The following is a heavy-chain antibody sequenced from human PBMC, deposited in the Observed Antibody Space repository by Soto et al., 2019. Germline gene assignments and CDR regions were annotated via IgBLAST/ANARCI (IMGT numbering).Heavy chain of an antibody. V-gene: IGHV3-21*01. Sequence: VQLVESGGGLVKPGGSLRLSCAASGFTFSSYSMNWVRQAPGKGLEWVSSISSSSSYIYYADSVKGRFTISRDNAKNSLYIQMNSRGAEDGGVYECGGDYGANDRWGQGTLV. J-gene: IGHJ5*02. CDR3: GGDYGANDR. D-gene: IGHD4-17*01. CDR2: ISSSSSYI. CDR1: GFTFSSYS.